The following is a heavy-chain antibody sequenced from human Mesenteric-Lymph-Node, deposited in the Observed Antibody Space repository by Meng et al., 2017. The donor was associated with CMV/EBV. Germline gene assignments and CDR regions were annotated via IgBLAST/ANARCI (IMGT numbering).Heavy chain of an antibody. CDR3: AREGQYYYGSGSYLGY. CDR2: INTNTGSP. Sequence: YTFTSYAMNWVRQAPGQGLEWMGWINTNTGSPTYAQGFTGRFVFSLDTSVSTAYLQISSLKAEDTAVYYCAREGQYYYGSGSYLGYWGQGTLVTVSS. CDR1: YTFTSYA. V-gene: IGHV7-4-1*02. D-gene: IGHD3-10*01. J-gene: IGHJ4*02.